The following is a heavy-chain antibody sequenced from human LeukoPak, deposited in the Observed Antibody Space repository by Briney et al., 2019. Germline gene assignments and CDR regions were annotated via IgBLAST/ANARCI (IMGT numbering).Heavy chain of an antibody. CDR3: ARIFPSSTWFLDYFDY. CDR1: GDSVSSYY. V-gene: IGHV4-59*02. CDR2: SSYTGTT. Sequence: PSETLSLTCTVSGDSVSSYYWSWIRQPPGKGLEWIGYSSYTGTTNYNPSLKSRVTISVDTSKIQFSLKLSSVTAADTAVYYCARIFPSSTWFLDYFDYWGQGTLVTVSS. D-gene: IGHD6-13*01. J-gene: IGHJ4*02.